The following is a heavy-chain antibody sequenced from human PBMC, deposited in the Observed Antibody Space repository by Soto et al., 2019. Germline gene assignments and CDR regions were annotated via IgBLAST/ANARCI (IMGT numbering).Heavy chain of an antibody. V-gene: IGHV4-59*01. Sequence: KASETLSLTCTVSGGSISSYYWSWIRQPPGKGLEWIGYIYYSGSTNYNPSLKSRVTISVDTSKNQFPLKLSSVTAADTAVYYCARYYYDSSGYYYFDYWGQGTLVTVSS. CDR3: ARYYYDSSGYYYFDY. J-gene: IGHJ4*02. CDR1: GGSISSYY. CDR2: IYYSGST. D-gene: IGHD3-22*01.